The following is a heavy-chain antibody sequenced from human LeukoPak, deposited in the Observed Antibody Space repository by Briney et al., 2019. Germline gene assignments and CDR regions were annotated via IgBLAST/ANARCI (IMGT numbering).Heavy chain of an antibody. Sequence: GASVKVSCKASGYSFTGYEMDWVRQAPGQGLEWMGRINPNSGGTNYAQKFQGRVTMTRDTSISTVYMELSRLTSDDTAVYYCARDSMGSYEYWGQGTLVTVSS. CDR3: ARDSMGSYEY. CDR2: INPNSGGT. CDR1: GYSFTGYE. D-gene: IGHD3-10*01. J-gene: IGHJ4*02. V-gene: IGHV1-2*06.